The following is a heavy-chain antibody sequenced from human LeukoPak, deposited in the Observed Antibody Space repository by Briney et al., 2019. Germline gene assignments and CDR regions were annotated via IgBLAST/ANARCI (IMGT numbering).Heavy chain of an antibody. CDR3: AKEGYYYDSSGYFFDY. V-gene: IGHV3-23*01. CDR2: ISGSGGST. J-gene: IGHJ4*02. Sequence: GGSLRLSCAASGFTFSSYAMSWVRQAPGKGLEWVSAISGSGGSTYYADSVKGRFTISRDNSKNTLYLQMNSLRAEDTAVYYCAKEGYYYDSSGYFFDYWGQGTLVTVSS. D-gene: IGHD3-22*01. CDR1: GFTFSSYA.